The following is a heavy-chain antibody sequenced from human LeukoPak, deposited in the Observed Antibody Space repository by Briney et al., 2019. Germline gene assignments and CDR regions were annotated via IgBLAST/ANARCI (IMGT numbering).Heavy chain of an antibody. CDR1: GGSLSPYY. V-gene: IGHV4-59*12. CDR2: ISYSGST. CDR3: AIIAVAGMEGYWFDP. J-gene: IGHJ5*02. Sequence: PSQTLSLTCTVSGGSLSPYYWSWIRQSPGKGLEWIGYISYSGSTNYNPSLKSRVTISVDTSKNQFSLKLSSVTAADTAVYYCAIIAVAGMEGYWFDPWGQGTLVTVSS. D-gene: IGHD6-19*01.